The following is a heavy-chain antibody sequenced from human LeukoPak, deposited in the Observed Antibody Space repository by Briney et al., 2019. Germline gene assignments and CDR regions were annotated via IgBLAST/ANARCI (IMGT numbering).Heavy chain of an antibody. CDR1: GGTFSSYA. CDR2: ISAHNGNT. J-gene: IGHJ4*02. V-gene: IGHV1-18*01. Sequence: GASVKVSCKASGGTFSSYAISWVRQAPGQGLEWMGWISAHNGNTNYAQNVQGRVTMTTDTSTSTAYMELRSLRSDDTAVYSCARTDYGDYSYYFDYWGQGTLVTVSS. D-gene: IGHD4-17*01. CDR3: ARTDYGDYSYYFDY.